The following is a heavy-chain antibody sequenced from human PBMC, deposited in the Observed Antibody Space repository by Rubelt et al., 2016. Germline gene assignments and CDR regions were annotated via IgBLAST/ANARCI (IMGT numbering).Heavy chain of an antibody. Sequence: QVQLQGSGPGLVKPSETLSLTCTVSGDSIRKYYWSWIRQPPGKGPEWIGYVFYSGSTNYNPSLKSRVNITIDTSTSTFSLRLTSMTAADTAVYYCARGPATAYGNLAYWGQGTLVTVSS. CDR2: VFYSGST. CDR1: GDSIRKYY. V-gene: IGHV4-59*01. CDR3: ARGPATAYGNLAY. D-gene: IGHD6-13*01. J-gene: IGHJ4*02.